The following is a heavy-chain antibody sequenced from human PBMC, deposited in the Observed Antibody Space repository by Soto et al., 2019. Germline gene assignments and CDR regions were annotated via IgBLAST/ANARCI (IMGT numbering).Heavy chain of an antibody. Sequence: QVQLVQSGAEVKKPGSSVKVSCKASGGTFSSYAISWVRQAPGQGLEWMGGIIPIFGTANYAQKFQGRVTITADESTSTAYMELRRLRSEDTAVYYCARVETYGDYPTFIFDYWGQGTLVTVSS. CDR1: GGTFSSYA. V-gene: IGHV1-69*01. CDR2: IIPIFGTA. CDR3: ARVETYGDYPTFIFDY. J-gene: IGHJ4*02. D-gene: IGHD4-17*01.